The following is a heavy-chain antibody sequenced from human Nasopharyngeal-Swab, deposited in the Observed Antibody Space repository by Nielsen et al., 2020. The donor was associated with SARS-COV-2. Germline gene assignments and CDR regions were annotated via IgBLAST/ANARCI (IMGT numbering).Heavy chain of an antibody. V-gene: IGHV4-38-2*02. Sequence: SEPLSLTCTVSGYSFSSGYYWGWIRQPPGKGLEWIGSIYHSGSTYYNPSLKSRVTISVDTSKNQFSLKLSSVTAADTAVYYCARVPITVIIGDAFDIWGQGTMVTVSS. J-gene: IGHJ3*02. CDR2: IYHSGST. CDR3: ARVPITVIIGDAFDI. D-gene: IGHD3-22*01. CDR1: GYSFSSGYY.